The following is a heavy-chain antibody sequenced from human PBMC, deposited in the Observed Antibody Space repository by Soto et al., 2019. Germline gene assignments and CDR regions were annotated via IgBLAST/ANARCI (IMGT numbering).Heavy chain of an antibody. D-gene: IGHD2-15*01. V-gene: IGHV1-69*06. Sequence: VNLYCTASGGTFSSYAISWVRQAPGQGLEWMGGIIPIFGTANYAQKFQGRVTITADKSTSTAYMELSSLRSEDTAVYYCARAAVSSFSWSYYYHYLMAVCGQRTTVIVSS. CDR1: GGTFSSYA. CDR2: IIPIFGTA. J-gene: IGHJ6*02. CDR3: ARAAVSSFSWSYYYHYLMAV.